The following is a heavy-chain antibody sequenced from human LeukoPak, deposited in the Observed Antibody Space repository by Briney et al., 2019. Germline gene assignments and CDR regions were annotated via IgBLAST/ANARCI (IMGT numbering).Heavy chain of an antibody. Sequence: GGSLRLSCAASGFTFSSYSMNWVRQAPGKGLEWVSYISSSSSTIYYADSVKGRFTISRDNAKNSLYLQMNSLRDEDTAVYYCARDPGSGAYYDILTGTGMDVWGQGTTVTVSS. CDR2: ISSSSSTI. D-gene: IGHD3-9*01. V-gene: IGHV3-48*02. J-gene: IGHJ6*02. CDR3: ARDPGSGAYYDILTGTGMDV. CDR1: GFTFSSYS.